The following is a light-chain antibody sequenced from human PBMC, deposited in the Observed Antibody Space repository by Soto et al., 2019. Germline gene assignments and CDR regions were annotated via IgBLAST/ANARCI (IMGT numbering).Light chain of an antibody. CDR2: GAS. J-gene: IGKJ3*01. Sequence: DIQMTQSPSSLSASVGDRVTITCQASQDISNYLHWYQQKPGKAPKLLIYGASNLETGVPSRFSGSGSGTDFTFTISSLQPEDFATYYCQQYDNLLFTFGPGTKVDIK. V-gene: IGKV1-33*01. CDR3: QQYDNLLFT. CDR1: QDISNY.